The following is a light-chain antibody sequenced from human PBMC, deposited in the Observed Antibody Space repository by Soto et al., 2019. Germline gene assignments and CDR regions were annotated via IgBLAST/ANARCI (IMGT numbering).Light chain of an antibody. CDR3: SSYRSTSIPYV. CDR2: DVG. V-gene: IGLV2-14*03. J-gene: IGLJ1*01. CDR1: SSDVGGYNY. Sequence: QSVLSQPASVSGSPGQSITISCTGTSSDVGGYNYVSWFQHHPGKAPKLMIYDVGNRPSGVSDRFSGSKSGNTASLTISGLQAEGEADYYCSSYRSTSIPYVFGTGTKVTVL.